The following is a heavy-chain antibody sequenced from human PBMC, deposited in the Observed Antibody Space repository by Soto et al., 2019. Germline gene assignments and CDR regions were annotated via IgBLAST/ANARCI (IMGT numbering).Heavy chain of an antibody. V-gene: IGHV3-33*01. CDR1: GFTFSSYG. CDR3: ARDLRSYDFWSGYYPLRSYYYYGMDV. Sequence: AVGSLRLSCAASGFTFSSYGMYWVRQAPGKGLELVAVIWYDGSNKYYADSVKDRFTISRDNSKNTLYLQMNGLRAEDTAVYYCARDLRSYDFWSGYYPLRSYYYYGMDVWGQGTTVTVSS. D-gene: IGHD3-3*01. CDR2: IWYDGSNK. J-gene: IGHJ6*02.